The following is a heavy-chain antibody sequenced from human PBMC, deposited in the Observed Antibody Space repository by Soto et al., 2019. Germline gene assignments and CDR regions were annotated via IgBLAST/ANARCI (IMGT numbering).Heavy chain of an antibody. CDR1: GYSFTSYW. J-gene: IGHJ3*02. D-gene: IGHD3-22*01. CDR3: ASLDYYDSSGYYSDAVDI. CDR2: IYPGHSDT. V-gene: IGHV5-51*01. Sequence: GESLKISWKGSGYSFTSYWIDWVRKMPGNGLEWKGIIYPGHSDTRYSPFVQGQVPISADKTISAADLQGSSLKVSDTAMYYCASLDYYDSSGYYSDAVDIWGQGTMVTV.